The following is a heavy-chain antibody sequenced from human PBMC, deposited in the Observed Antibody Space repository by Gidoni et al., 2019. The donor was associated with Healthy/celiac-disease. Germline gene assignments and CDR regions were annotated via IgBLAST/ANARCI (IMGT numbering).Heavy chain of an antibody. Sequence: SGGGSVQPGGSLRLSCAASGFTCSSYAMSWVGQVPGKGPEWVSAISGSGGSTYYAASVKGWFTSSRDNPKNTLCLQINSLRAEDKAVYYCAKGVAVCNYFCCMDVWGQGTTVTVSS. J-gene: IGHJ6*02. D-gene: IGHD2-21*01. CDR1: GFTCSSYA. V-gene: IGHV3-23*01. CDR3: AKGVAVCNYFCCMDV. CDR2: ISGSGGST.